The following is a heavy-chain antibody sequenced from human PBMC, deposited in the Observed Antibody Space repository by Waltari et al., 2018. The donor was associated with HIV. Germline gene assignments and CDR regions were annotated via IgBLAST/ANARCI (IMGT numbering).Heavy chain of an antibody. D-gene: IGHD6-19*01. CDR1: GYSISSNYF. CDR2: IYHRGNT. V-gene: IGHV4-38-2*01. CDR3: ARVRAVAGNDY. J-gene: IGHJ4*02. Sequence: QVQLQESGPGLVKPSETLSLTCDVSGYSISSNYFWCWYRQPPGKGLEWIATIYHRGNTYYNPALRYRVSMSVDTAQNRFSLRLTSVTAADTAIYYCARVRAVAGNDYWGQGTLVTVSS.